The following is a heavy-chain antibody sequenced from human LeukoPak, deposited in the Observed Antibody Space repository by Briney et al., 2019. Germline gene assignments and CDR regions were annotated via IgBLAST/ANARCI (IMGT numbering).Heavy chain of an antibody. CDR1: GFTLGVYA. V-gene: IGHV3-49*03. D-gene: IGHD6-13*01. CDR3: TRDTKFRAAAGIGMLDY. Sequence: GGCLRLSCTASGFTLGVYAMSWFCQAPGEGLGWGGFIRSKAYGGTTEYAASVKGRFTISRDDSKSIAYLQMNSLKTEDTAVYYCTRDTKFRAAAGIGMLDYWGQGTLVTVSS. J-gene: IGHJ4*02. CDR2: IRSKAYGGTT.